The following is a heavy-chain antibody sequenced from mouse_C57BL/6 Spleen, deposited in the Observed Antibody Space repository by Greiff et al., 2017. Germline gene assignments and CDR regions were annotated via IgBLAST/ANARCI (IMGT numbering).Heavy chain of an antibody. D-gene: IGHD1-1*01. V-gene: IGHV5-16*01. CDR2: INYDGSST. J-gene: IGHJ1*03. CDR3: AREDYGSSYDWYFDV. CDR1: GFTFSDYY. Sequence: EVKLVESEGGLVQPGSSMKLSCTASGFTFSDYYMAWVRQVPEKGLEWVANINYDGSSTYYLDSLKSRFIISRDNAKSILYLQMSSLKSEDTATYYCAREDYGSSYDWYFDVWGTGTTVTVSS.